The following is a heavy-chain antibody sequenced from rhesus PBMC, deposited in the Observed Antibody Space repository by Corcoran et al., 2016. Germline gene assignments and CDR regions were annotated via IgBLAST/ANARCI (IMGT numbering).Heavy chain of an antibody. CDR2: INSGGSST. V-gene: IGHV3S42*01. CDR1: GFTFSSFW. D-gene: IGHD3-34*01. CDR3: AKSNWGDYYIDY. Sequence: EVQLVESGGGLAKPGGSLRLSCAASGFTFSSFWMHWVRQTPGKGLEWISAINSGGSSTYYADSVKGRFTISRDISKNTLSLQMNSLRAEDTAVYYCAKSNWGDYYIDYWGQGVLVTVSS. J-gene: IGHJ4*01.